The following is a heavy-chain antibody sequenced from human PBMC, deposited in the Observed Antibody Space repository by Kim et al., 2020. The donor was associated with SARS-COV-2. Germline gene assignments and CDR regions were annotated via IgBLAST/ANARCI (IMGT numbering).Heavy chain of an antibody. Sequence: GSLRLSCAASGFTFSSYAMSWVRQAPGKGLEWVSAISGSGGSTYYADSVKGRFTISRDNSKNTLYLQMNSLRAEDTAVYYCAKAPGSARIVGASYYGPFDYWGQGTLVTVSS. CDR1: GFTFSSYA. J-gene: IGHJ4*02. CDR2: ISGSGGST. CDR3: AKAPGSARIVGASYYGPFDY. D-gene: IGHD1-26*01. V-gene: IGHV3-23*01.